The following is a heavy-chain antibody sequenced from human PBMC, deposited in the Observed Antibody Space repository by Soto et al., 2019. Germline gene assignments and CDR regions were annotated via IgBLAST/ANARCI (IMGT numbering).Heavy chain of an antibody. CDR1: GGSISSSSYY. J-gene: IGHJ4*02. V-gene: IGHV4-39*01. CDR2: IYYSGST. D-gene: IGHD5-18*01. CDR3: ARRTSRGYSYGYYFDY. Sequence: SETLSLTCTVSGGSISSSSYYCGWIRQPPGKGLEWIGSIYYSGSTYCNPSLKGPVTISVNTSKNQFSLKLSSVTAADTAVYYCARRTSRGYSYGYYFDYWGQGTLVTVSS.